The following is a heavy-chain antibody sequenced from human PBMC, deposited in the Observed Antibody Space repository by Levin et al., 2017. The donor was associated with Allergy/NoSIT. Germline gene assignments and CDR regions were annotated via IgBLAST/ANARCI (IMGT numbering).Heavy chain of an antibody. CDR2: ISSSGSTI. CDR1: GFTFSDYY. Sequence: GGSLRLSCAASGFTFSDYYMSWIRQAPGKGLEWVSYISSSGSTIYYADSVKGRFTISRDHAKNSLYLQMNSLRAEDTAVYYCATPYPLWDCSSTSCYTHSKDGMDVWGQGTTVTVSS. J-gene: IGHJ6*02. D-gene: IGHD2-2*02. V-gene: IGHV3-11*01. CDR3: ATPYPLWDCSSTSCYTHSKDGMDV.